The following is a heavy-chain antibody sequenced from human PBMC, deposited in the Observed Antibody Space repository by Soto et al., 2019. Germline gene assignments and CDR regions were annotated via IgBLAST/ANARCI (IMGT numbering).Heavy chain of an antibody. CDR2: IYYSGTT. V-gene: IGHV4-28*01. CDR1: GYSISSSNW. CDR3: ARREIQGPIDY. J-gene: IGHJ4*02. D-gene: IGHD1-26*01. Sequence: PSETLSLTCAVSGYSISSSNWWGWIRQPPGKGLEWIGYIYYSGTTYYNPYLKSRVTMSVDTSKNKFSLKLTSVTAVDTAVYYCARREIQGPIDYWGQGTLVTVSS.